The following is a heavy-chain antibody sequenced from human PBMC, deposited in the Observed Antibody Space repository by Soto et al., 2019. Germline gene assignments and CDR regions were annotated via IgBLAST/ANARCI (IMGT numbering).Heavy chain of an antibody. CDR1: GYTFTSYG. CDR3: ARMRVVHYDDSSGYQYYFDY. CDR2: ISAYNGNT. J-gene: IGHJ4*02. Sequence: ASVKVSCKASGYTFTSYGISWVRQAPGQGLEWMGWISAYNGNTNYAQKLQGRVTMTTDTSTSTAYMELRSLRSDDTAVYYCARMRVVHYDDSSGYQYYFDYWGQ. V-gene: IGHV1-18*01. D-gene: IGHD3-22*01.